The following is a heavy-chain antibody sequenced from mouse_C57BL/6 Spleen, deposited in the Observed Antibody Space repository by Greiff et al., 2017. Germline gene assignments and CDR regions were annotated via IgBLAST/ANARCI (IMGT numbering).Heavy chain of an antibody. CDR2: IYPGDGDT. V-gene: IGHV1-82*01. CDR3: AKIYDRYAMDY. Sequence: VHLVESGPELVKPGASVKISCKASGYAFSSSWMNWVKQRPGKGLEWIGRIYPGDGDTNYNGKFKGKATLTADKSSSTAYMQLSSLTSEDSAVYFCAKIYDRYAMDYWGQGTSVTVSS. J-gene: IGHJ4*01. D-gene: IGHD2-12*01. CDR1: GYAFSSSW.